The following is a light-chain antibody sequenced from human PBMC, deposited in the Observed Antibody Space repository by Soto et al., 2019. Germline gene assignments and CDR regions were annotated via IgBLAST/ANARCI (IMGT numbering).Light chain of an antibody. CDR3: QSYDSTLSGSI. V-gene: IGLV1-40*01. CDR2: VNN. J-gene: IGLJ2*01. CDR1: SSNIGAGFA. Sequence: QSVLTQPPSVSGAPGQRVTISCTGSSSNIGAGFAVHWYQQIPGTAPKLLIYVNNNRPSGVPDRFSGSKSGTSASLAITGLQAEDEADYYCQSYDSTLSGSIFGGGTKLTVL.